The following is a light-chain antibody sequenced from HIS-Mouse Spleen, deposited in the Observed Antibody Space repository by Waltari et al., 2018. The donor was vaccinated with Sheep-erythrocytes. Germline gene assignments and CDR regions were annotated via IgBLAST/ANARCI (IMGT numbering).Light chain of an antibody. CDR3: QAWDSSTDVV. Sequence: SYELTQPPSVSVSPGQTASITCSGAKLGDTYACWYQQKPGQSPVLVIYQDSKRPSGIPERISGSNSGNTATLTISGTQAMDEADYYCQAWDSSTDVVFGGGTKLTVL. CDR1: KLGDTY. CDR2: QDS. J-gene: IGLJ2*01. V-gene: IGLV3-1*01.